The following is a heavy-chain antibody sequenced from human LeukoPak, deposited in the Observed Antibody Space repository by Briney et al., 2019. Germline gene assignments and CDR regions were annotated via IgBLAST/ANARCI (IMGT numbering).Heavy chain of an antibody. CDR1: GYSFTSYW. V-gene: IGHV5-51*01. Sequence: GESLKISCKGSGYSFTSYWIGWVRQMPGKGLEWMGIIYPGDSDTRYSPSFQGQVTISADKSISTAYLQWSRLQPSDTAMSYCAGRVAPFNWLDPWGQRTLATVSS. CDR2: IYPGDSDT. CDR3: AGRVAPFNWLDP. J-gene: IGHJ5*02.